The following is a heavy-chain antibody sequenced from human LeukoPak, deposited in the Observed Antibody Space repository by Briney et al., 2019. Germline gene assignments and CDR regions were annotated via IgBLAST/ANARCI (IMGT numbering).Heavy chain of an antibody. D-gene: IGHD3-10*01. CDR3: ARGGYYGSGNDFRFDP. CDR1: GYTFTSYG. J-gene: IGHJ5*02. CDR2: ISAYNGNA. V-gene: IGHV1-18*01. Sequence: ASVKVSCKASGYTFTSYGISWVRQAPGQGLEWMGWISAYNGNANYAQKLQGRVTMTTDTSTSTAYMELRSLRSDDTAVYYCARGGYYGSGNDFRFDPWGQGTLVTVSS.